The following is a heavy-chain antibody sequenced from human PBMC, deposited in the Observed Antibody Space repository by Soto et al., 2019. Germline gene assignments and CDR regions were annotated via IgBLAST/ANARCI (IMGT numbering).Heavy chain of an antibody. CDR2: VYVTGTGT. CDR3: AKSEGDGSGSYYFDS. J-gene: IGHJ4*02. D-gene: IGHD3-10*01. V-gene: IGHV1-46*01. Sequence: ASVKVSCKASGYPFTTYHLHWVRQAPGQGLEWMGIVYVTGTGTRSAQKFQGRLTMTRDRSTSTVYMELSSLRSEDTAVYYCAKSEGDGSGSYYFDSWGQGTLVTVSS. CDR1: GYPFTTYH.